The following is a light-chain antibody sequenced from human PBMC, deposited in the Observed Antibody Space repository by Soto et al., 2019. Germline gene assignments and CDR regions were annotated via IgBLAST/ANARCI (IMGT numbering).Light chain of an antibody. V-gene: IGLV1-44*01. Sequence: QSVLTQPPSVSAAPGQKVSISCSGSSSNIGSNTVNWYQQVPGTAPKLLIYSNNQRPSGVPDRFSGSKSGTSASLAISGLQSEDEADYYCAAWDDSLNWVFGGGTKLTVL. CDR1: SSNIGSNT. CDR3: AAWDDSLNWV. CDR2: SNN. J-gene: IGLJ3*02.